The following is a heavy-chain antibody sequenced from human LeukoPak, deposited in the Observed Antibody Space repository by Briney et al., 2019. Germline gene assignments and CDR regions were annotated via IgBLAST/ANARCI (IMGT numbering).Heavy chain of an antibody. CDR2: ISRGVNTI. J-gene: IGHJ4*02. Sequence: GGSLRLSGAASGFTFSDYYMTWIRQAPGEGLEWVSYISRGVNTIYYADSVKGRFTISRDKAKNSLFLQMNSLRDEDTAVYYCARGNSLDYWGQGTLVTVSS. CDR1: GFTFSDYY. V-gene: IGHV3-11*01. CDR3: ARGNSLDY. D-gene: IGHD4-23*01.